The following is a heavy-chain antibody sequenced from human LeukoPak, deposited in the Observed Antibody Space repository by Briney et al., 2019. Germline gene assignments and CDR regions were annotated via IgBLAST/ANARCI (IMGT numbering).Heavy chain of an antibody. CDR2: ISYDESSK. Sequence: GGSLRLSCAASGFTFSSYGMHWVRQAPGKGLEWVAVISYDESSKYYADSVKGRFTISRDYSKNTLYLQMNSLRAEDTAVYYCAKAQLAYCGGDCYSKDAFDMWGQGTMVTASS. J-gene: IGHJ3*02. CDR3: AKAQLAYCGGDCYSKDAFDM. V-gene: IGHV3-30*18. D-gene: IGHD2-21*02. CDR1: GFTFSSYG.